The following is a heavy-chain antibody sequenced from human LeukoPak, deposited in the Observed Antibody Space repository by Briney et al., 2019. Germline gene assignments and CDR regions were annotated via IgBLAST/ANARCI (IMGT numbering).Heavy chain of an antibody. V-gene: IGHV4-59*01. D-gene: IGHD5/OR15-5a*01. J-gene: IGHJ6*02. CDR3: ASSRVDDYYYCGMDV. CDR2: IYYSGST. CDR1: GGSISSYY. Sequence: PSETLSLTCTVSGGSISSYYWSWIRQPPGKGLEWIGYIYYSGSTNYNPSLKSRVTISVDTSKNQFSLKLSSVTAADTAVYYCASSRVDDYYYCGMDVWGQGTTVTVSS.